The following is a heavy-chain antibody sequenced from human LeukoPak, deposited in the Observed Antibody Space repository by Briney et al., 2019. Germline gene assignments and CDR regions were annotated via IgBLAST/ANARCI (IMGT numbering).Heavy chain of an antibody. Sequence: PGGSLRLSCAASGFTFTSFSFNWVRQAPGKGLEWVSSINTVATYIYYADSVRGRFTISRDNAKNSLYLQMNSLRAEDTAVYYCARGGGSYLFQHWGQGTLVTVSS. CDR2: INTVATYI. CDR3: ARGGGSYLFQH. V-gene: IGHV3-21*01. J-gene: IGHJ1*01. CDR1: GFTFTSFS. D-gene: IGHD1-26*01.